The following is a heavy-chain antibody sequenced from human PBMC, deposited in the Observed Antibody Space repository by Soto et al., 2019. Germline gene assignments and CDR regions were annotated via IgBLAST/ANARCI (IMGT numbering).Heavy chain of an antibody. V-gene: IGHV3-48*03. J-gene: IGHJ4*02. CDR1: GWTLRRYM. Sequence: PGGALRLSCAASGWTLRRYMMNWVRQAPGQGLEWIWYISNSGTSIAHADSVKGRFTTPRDNAKPSLYLPMNSLRAEHTALYYCARDAPSPQGKWLNLALWGQGT. D-gene: IGHD5-12*01. CDR3: ARDAPSPQGKWLNLAL. CDR2: ISNSGTSI.